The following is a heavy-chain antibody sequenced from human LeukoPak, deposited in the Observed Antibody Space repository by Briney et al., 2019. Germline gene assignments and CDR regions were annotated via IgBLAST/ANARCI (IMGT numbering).Heavy chain of an antibody. CDR2: ITASGTAM. Sequence: GGSLRLSCAASGFTFSSYSMNWVRQAPGKGLEWVSHITASGTAMFYADSVKGRFTISRENAKDSLYLQMNSLRGEDTVVYYGASSGSYRFDYWGQGTLVTVSS. J-gene: IGHJ4*02. CDR3: ASSGSYRFDY. V-gene: IGHV3-48*01. CDR1: GFTFSSYS. D-gene: IGHD1-26*01.